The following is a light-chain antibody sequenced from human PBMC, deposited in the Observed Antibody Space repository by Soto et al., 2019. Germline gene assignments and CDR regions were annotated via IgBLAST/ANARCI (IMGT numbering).Light chain of an antibody. CDR2: KAS. V-gene: IGKV1-5*03. CDR1: QTISSW. Sequence: INITRSPSTLSVSGIDVVTMSCRASQTISSWLAWYQQKPGKAPKLLIYKASTLKSGVPSRFSGSGSGTEFTLTISSLQPQDFATYYCQQSNNHPISFGQGTRLEIK. J-gene: IGKJ5*01. CDR3: QQSNNHPIS.